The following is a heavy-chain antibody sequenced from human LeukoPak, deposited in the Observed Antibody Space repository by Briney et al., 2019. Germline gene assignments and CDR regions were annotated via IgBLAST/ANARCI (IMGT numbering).Heavy chain of an antibody. CDR1: GGSFSGYY. V-gene: IGHV4-34*01. CDR3: ARDDPNKYYFDY. CDR2: IYYSGST. J-gene: IGHJ4*02. Sequence: SETLSLTCAVYGGSFSGYYWSWIRQPPGKGQEWIGKIYYSGSTYYNSSLKSRVTISVDTSKNQFSLKLSSVTAADTAVYYCARDDPNKYYFDYWGQGTLVTVSS.